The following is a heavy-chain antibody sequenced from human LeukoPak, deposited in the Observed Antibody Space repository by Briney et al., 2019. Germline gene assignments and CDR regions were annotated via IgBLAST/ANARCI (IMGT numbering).Heavy chain of an antibody. J-gene: IGHJ4*02. V-gene: IGHV3-30-3*01. CDR2: ISYDGSNE. CDR3: ARPIDNGSGSYYFDY. Sequence: GGSLRLSCAASGFTLSNYPMTWVRQAPGKGLEGVEVISYDGSNEYYADSVKGRFTISRDNSKNTLSLQMNTLRPEDTAVYYCARPIDNGSGSYYFDYWGQGTLVTVSS. D-gene: IGHD3-10*01. CDR1: GFTLSNYP.